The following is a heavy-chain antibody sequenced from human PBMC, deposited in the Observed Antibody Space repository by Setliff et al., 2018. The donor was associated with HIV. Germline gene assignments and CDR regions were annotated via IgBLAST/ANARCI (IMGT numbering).Heavy chain of an antibody. D-gene: IGHD3-22*01. V-gene: IGHV4-34*01. CDR3: ARHYDSSGPNYRYYYMDV. Sequence: SLTCAVYSGSFSGYYWSWIRQSPGKGLEWIGEINHGGSTKYNPSLKSRLAMSVDTSKQQFSLKLNSVTAADTAVYYCARHYDSSGPNYRYYYMDVWGKGTTVTVSS. CDR1: SGSFSGYY. J-gene: IGHJ6*03. CDR2: INHGGST.